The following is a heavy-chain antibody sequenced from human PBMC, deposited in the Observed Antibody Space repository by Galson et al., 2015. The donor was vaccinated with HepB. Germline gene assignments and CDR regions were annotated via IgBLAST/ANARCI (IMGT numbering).Heavy chain of an antibody. CDR1: GFTFSSYA. Sequence: SLRLSCAASGFTFSSYAMHWVRQAPGKGLEWVAVISYDGSNKYYADSVKGRFTISRDNSKNTLYLQMNSLRAEDTAVYYCALEGDSSTGEVGLDAFDIWGQGTMVTVSS. D-gene: IGHD6-13*01. CDR2: ISYDGSNK. CDR3: ALEGDSSTGEVGLDAFDI. V-gene: IGHV3-30-3*01. J-gene: IGHJ3*02.